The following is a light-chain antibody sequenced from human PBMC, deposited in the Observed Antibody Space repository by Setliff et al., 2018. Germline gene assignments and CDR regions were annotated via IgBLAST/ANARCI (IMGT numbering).Light chain of an antibody. V-gene: IGLV2-14*01. CDR1: ASDVGAYNY. Sequence: QSALTQPASVSGSPGQSITISCTGTASDVGAYNYVSWYQQHPGKAPNLMIYDVNNRPSGVSNRFSGSKSGNTASLTISGLQAEDEADYYCCSHTTSSTWVFGGGTQLTVL. J-gene: IGLJ3*02. CDR3: CSHTTSSTWV. CDR2: DVN.